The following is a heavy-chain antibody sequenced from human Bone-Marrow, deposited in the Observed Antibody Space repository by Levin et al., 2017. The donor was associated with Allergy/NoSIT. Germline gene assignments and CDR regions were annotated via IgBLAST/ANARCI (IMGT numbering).Heavy chain of an antibody. CDR3: AKETSMVRGVAARADFDY. CDR2: ISGSGGST. J-gene: IGHJ4*02. V-gene: IGHV3-23*01. D-gene: IGHD3-10*01. CDR1: GFTFSSYA. Sequence: GGSLRLSCAASGFTFSSYAMSWVRQAPGKGLEWVSAISGSGGSTYYADSVKGRFTISRDNSKNTLYLQMNSLRAEDTAVYYCAKETSMVRGVAARADFDYWGQGTLVTVSS.